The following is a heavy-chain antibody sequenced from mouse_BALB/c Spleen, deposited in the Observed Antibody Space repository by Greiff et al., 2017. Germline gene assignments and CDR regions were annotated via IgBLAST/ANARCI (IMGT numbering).Heavy chain of an antibody. CDR1: GFTFSSFG. V-gene: IGHV5-17*02. CDR3: ARSWEGFAY. Sequence: EVMLVESGGGLVQPGGSRKLSCAASGFTFSSFGMHWVRQAPEKGLEWVAYISSGSSTIYYADTVKGRFTISRDNPKNTLFLQMTSLRSEDTAMYYCARSWEGFAYWGQGTLVTVSA. D-gene: IGHD4-1*01. J-gene: IGHJ3*01. CDR2: ISSGSSTI.